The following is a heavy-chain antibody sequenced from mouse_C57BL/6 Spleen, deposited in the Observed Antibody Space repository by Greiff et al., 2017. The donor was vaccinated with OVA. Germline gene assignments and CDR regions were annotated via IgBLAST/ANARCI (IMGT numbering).Heavy chain of an antibody. V-gene: IGHV1-74*01. Sequence: QVQLQQPGAELVKPGASVKVSCKASGYTFTSYGMHWVKQRPGQGLEWIGRIHTSDSDTNYYQKFKGKATLTVDKSSSTAYMQLSSLTSEDSAVYYSAIPPVAYWGQGTLVTVSA. CDR3: AIPPVAY. CDR1: GYTFTSYG. J-gene: IGHJ3*01. CDR2: IHTSDSDT.